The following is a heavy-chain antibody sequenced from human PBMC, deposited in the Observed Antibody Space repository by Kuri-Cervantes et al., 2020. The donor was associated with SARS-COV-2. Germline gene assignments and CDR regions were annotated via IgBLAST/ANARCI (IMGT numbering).Heavy chain of an antibody. CDR3: ARVRIRGSYQVD. CDR2: INPDGSYT. Sequence: GESLKISCAASGFTFSGHWIHWVRQAPGKGLAWVSRINPDGSYTNNADSVKGRFTISRDNAKNSLYLQMNSLRAEDTAVYYCARVRIRGSYQVDWGQGTLVTVSS. CDR1: GFTFSGHW. D-gene: IGHD1-26*01. J-gene: IGHJ4*02. V-gene: IGHV3-74*01.